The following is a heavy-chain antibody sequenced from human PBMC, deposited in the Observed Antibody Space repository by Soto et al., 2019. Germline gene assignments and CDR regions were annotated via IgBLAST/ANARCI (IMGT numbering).Heavy chain of an antibody. CDR2: IRSKIHGETT. V-gene: IGHV3-15*01. CDR1: GFTFSSYA. CDR3: ATEDGCNYN. J-gene: IGHJ4*02. D-gene: IGHD5-12*01. Sequence: PGGSLRLSCAASGFTFSSYAMSWVRQAPGKGLEWVGRIRSKIHGETTDYAAPVKGRFTISRDDSQNTLYLQMNSLKTEDTAVYYCATEDGCNYNWGQGTLVTVSS.